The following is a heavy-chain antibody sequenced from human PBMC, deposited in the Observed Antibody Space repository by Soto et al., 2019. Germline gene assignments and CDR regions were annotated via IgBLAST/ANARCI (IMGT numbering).Heavy chain of an antibody. J-gene: IGHJ5*02. CDR3: ARGRFGEFEDWFDP. Sequence: SETLSLTCAVYGGSFSGYYWSWIRQPPGKGLEWIGEINHSGSTNYNPSLKSRVTISVDTSKNQFSLKLSSVTAADTAVYYCARGRFGEFEDWFDPWGQGTLVTVSS. D-gene: IGHD3-10*01. CDR1: GGSFSGYY. CDR2: INHSGST. V-gene: IGHV4-34*01.